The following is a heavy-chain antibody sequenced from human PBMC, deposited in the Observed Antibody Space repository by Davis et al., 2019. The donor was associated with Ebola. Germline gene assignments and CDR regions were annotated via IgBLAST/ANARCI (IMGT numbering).Heavy chain of an antibody. D-gene: IGHD6-6*01. Sequence: GESLKISCEVSGFTFSSNEMTWVRQAPGKGLEWVSYIDSSASTIYYADSVKGRFTISRDNAQNSLYLEMNSLRVEDTAMYYCARETSDDYWGQGTLVTVSS. V-gene: IGHV3-48*03. CDR3: ARETSDDY. J-gene: IGHJ4*02. CDR2: IDSSASTI. CDR1: GFTFSSNE.